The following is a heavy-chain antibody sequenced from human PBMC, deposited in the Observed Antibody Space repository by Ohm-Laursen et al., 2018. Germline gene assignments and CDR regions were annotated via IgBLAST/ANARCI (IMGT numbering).Heavy chain of an antibody. CDR1: GYTFTDYY. Sequence: ASVKVSCKASGYTFTDYYMHWVRQAPGQGLEWMGWINPNSGGTNYAQKFQGRVTMTRDTSISTAYMELSRLRSDDTAVYYCARAGIAVAGQYDYWGQGTLVTVSS. J-gene: IGHJ4*02. CDR3: ARAGIAVAGQYDY. V-gene: IGHV1-2*02. D-gene: IGHD6-19*01. CDR2: INPNSGGT.